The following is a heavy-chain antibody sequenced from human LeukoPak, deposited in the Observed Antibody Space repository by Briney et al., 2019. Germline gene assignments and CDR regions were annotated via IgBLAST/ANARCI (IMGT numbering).Heavy chain of an antibody. CDR2: ISEIGDSR. D-gene: IGHD6-19*01. Sequence: RGSLRLSCAASGFSFDDYAMHWVRQAPGRGLEWVSHISEIGDSRYYTGSVRGRFTISRDNSKNSLYLQMNSLRSEDTAVYYCGKDRSSGWYPLIDYWGQGIMVTVSS. V-gene: IGHV3-43*02. J-gene: IGHJ4*02. CDR1: GFSFDDYA. CDR3: GKDRSSGWYPLIDY.